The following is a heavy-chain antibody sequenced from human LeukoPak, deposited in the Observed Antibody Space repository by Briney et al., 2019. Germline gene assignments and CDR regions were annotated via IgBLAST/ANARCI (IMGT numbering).Heavy chain of an antibody. D-gene: IGHD3/OR15-3a*01. CDR2: IIPIFDSP. J-gene: IGHJ4*02. CDR3: ARWGHSTVDYYFDY. V-gene: IGHV1-69*13. Sequence: GASVKVSCKASGGTFGGYGISWVRLAPAQGLEWMGGIIPIFDSPNYAQKFLGRLSITADESTGTAYMELSSLKSDDTAMYYCARWGHSTVDYYFDYWGQGTLVTVSS. CDR1: GGTFGGYG.